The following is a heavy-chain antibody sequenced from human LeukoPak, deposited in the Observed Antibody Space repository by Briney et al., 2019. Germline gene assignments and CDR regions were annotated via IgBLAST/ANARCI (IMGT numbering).Heavy chain of an antibody. Sequence: ASVKVSCKAFGYTFTGYYMHWVRQAPGQGLEWMGWINPNSGGTNYAQKFQGRVTMTRDTSISTACMELSRLRSDDTAVYYCARVYSYGKKYYYYYMDVWGKGTTVTVSS. D-gene: IGHD5-18*01. CDR2: INPNSGGT. CDR1: GYTFTGYY. CDR3: ARVYSYGKKYYYYYMDV. V-gene: IGHV1-2*02. J-gene: IGHJ6*03.